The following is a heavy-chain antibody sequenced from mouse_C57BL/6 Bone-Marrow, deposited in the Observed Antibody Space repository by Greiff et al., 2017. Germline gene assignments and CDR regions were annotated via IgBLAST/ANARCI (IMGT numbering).Heavy chain of an antibody. CDR3: VRHLAY. CDR2: IRSKSNNYAT. V-gene: IGHV10-1*01. Sequence: VQLKESGGGLVQPKGSLKLSCAASGFSFNTYAMTWFRQAPGRGLEWVARIRSKSNNYATYYADSVKDRFTISRDDSESMLYLQMNNLKTEDTAMYYCVRHLAYWGQGTLVTVSA. J-gene: IGHJ3*01. CDR1: GFSFNTYA.